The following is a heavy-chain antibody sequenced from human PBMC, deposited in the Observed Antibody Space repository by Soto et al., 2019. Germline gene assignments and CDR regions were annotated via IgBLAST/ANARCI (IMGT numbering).Heavy chain of an antibody. CDR2: ISAYNGNT. D-gene: IGHD2-21*01. V-gene: IGHV1-18*01. CDR3: ARDYIFAYCGGDCYSFDY. CDR1: GYTFTSYG. Sequence: GASVKVSCKASGYTFTSYGISWVRQAPGQGLEWMGWISAYNGNTNYAQKLQGRVTMTTDTSTSTAYMELRSLRSDDTAVYYCARDYIFAYCGGDCYSFDYWGQGTLVTVSS. J-gene: IGHJ4*02.